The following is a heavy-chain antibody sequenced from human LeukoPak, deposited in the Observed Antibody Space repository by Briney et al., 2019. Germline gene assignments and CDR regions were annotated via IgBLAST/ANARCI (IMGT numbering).Heavy chain of an antibody. Sequence: SVKVSCKASGCTFSSYAISWVRQAPGQGLEWMGRIIPILGIANYAQKFQGRVTITADKSTRTAYMELSSLRSEDTAVYYCARGKSPNVVDVWGQGTTVTVSS. D-gene: IGHD1-1*01. CDR3: ARGKSPNVVDV. CDR2: IIPILGIA. V-gene: IGHV1-69*04. J-gene: IGHJ6*02. CDR1: GCTFSSYA.